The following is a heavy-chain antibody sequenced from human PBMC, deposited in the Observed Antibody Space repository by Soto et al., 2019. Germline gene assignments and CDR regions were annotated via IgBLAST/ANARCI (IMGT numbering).Heavy chain of an antibody. CDR2: IIPIFGTA. CDR3: AKVRYSSPMGYYYGMDV. CDR1: RVAFSKFI. V-gene: IGHV1-69*01. Sequence: QLEQSGGEVKKPGSSVKVSCKASRVAFSKFIVTWVRQAPGLGLEWVGGIIPIFGTANYAQKFQGRVTITADESTSTSYLEVNNLRSEDTAVYYCAKVRYSSPMGYYYGMDVWGQGTTVTVSS. J-gene: IGHJ6*02. D-gene: IGHD6-19*01.